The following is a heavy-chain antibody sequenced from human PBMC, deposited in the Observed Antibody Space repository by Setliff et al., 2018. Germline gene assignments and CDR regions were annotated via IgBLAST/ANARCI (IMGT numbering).Heavy chain of an antibody. J-gene: IGHJ4*02. CDR1: GYTFTSYA. CDR3: ARAARSMIIGNLDY. CDR2: INAGNGNT. D-gene: IGHD3-22*01. V-gene: IGHV1-3*01. Sequence: GASVKVSCKASGYTFTSYAMHWVHQAPGQRLEWMGWINAGNGNTKYSQKFQGRVTITRDTSTSTVYMELSSLRSEDTAVYYCARAARSMIIGNLDYWGQGTLVTVSS.